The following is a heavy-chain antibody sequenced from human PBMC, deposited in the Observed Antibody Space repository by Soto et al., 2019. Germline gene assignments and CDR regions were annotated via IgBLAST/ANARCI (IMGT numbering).Heavy chain of an antibody. V-gene: IGHV4-39*01. CDR2: IYYSGST. CDR3: ARPTTQFDDSATNHYFDY. J-gene: IGHJ4*02. CDR1: GGSISSSSFY. D-gene: IGHD3-22*01. Sequence: SETLSLTCPVSGGSISSSSFYCGWIRQSRGNGLGWIGIIYYSGSTYYNPTLRSRVIISVDTTKNQFSLKLSSVTAAAPAVYYCARPTTQFDDSATNHYFDYWGQGTLVTVSS.